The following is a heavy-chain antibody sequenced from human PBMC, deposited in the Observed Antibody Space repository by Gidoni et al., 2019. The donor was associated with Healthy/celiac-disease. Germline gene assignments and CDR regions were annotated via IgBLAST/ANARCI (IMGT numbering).Heavy chain of an antibody. V-gene: IGHV4-39*01. CDR3: ARHWIGGYYDSSGYSDY. D-gene: IGHD3-22*01. J-gene: IGHJ4*02. CDR1: GRSISSSSYY. Sequence: QLQLQESGPGLVKPSETLSLTCTVSGRSISSSSYYWGCIRQPPGKGLEWIGSIYYSGRTYYNPSLKSRVTISVDTSKNQFSLKLSSVTAADTAVYYCARHWIGGYYDSSGYSDYWGQGTLVTVSS. CDR2: IYYSGRT.